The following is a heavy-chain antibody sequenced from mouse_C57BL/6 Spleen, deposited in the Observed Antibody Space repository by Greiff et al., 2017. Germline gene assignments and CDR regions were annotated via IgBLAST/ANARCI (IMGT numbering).Heavy chain of an antibody. V-gene: IGHV1-50*01. Sequence: QVQLQQPGAELVKPGASVKLSCKASGYTFTSYWMQWVKQRPGQGLEWIGEIDPSDSYTNYNQKFKGKATLTVDTSSSTAYMQLSSLTSEDSAVYYCARFGGKKNFDYWGQGTTLTVSS. D-gene: IGHD3-1*01. CDR3: ARFGGKKNFDY. J-gene: IGHJ2*01. CDR2: IDPSDSYT. CDR1: GYTFTSYW.